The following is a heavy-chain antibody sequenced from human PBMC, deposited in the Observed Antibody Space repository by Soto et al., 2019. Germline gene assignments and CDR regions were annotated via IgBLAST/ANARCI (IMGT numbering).Heavy chain of an antibody. D-gene: IGHD1-26*01. CDR3: ARDRLTSVGATGY. V-gene: IGHV3-21*01. Sequence: EVQLVESGGGLVKPGGSLRLSCAASGFTFSSYSMNWVRQAPGKGLEWVSSISSSSYIYYADSVKGRFTISRDNAKNSLYLQMNSLRAEDTAVYYCARDRLTSVGATGYWGQGTLVTVSS. CDR1: GFTFSSYS. J-gene: IGHJ4*02. CDR2: ISSSSYI.